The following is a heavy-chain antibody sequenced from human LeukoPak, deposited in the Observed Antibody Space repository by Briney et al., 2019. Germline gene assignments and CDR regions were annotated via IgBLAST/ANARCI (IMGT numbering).Heavy chain of an antibody. D-gene: IGHD2-8*01. CDR1: GGSISSYY. J-gene: IGHJ4*02. V-gene: IGHV4-59*12. Sequence: PSETLSLTCTVSGGSISSYYWSWIRQPPGKGLEWIGYIYYSGSTSYNPSLKSRVTISVDTSKNQFSLELSSVTAADTAVYYCARGILVTVYAAFDYWGQGTLVTVSS. CDR2: IYYSGST. CDR3: ARGILVTVYAAFDY.